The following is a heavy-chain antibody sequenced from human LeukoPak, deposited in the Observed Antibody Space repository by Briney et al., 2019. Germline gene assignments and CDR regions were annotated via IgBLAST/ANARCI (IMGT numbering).Heavy chain of an antibody. Sequence: GGSLRLSCAASGFTFSDHYMDWVRQAPGKGLEWVGRTRNKANSYTTEYAASAKVRFTIARYDTKNSLYMQMDSPKSEDTAVYYCASRATGTEALAFDIWGQGTMVSVSS. CDR2: TRNKANSYTT. D-gene: IGHD1-1*01. V-gene: IGHV3-72*01. J-gene: IGHJ3*02. CDR3: ASRATGTEALAFDI. CDR1: GFTFSDHY.